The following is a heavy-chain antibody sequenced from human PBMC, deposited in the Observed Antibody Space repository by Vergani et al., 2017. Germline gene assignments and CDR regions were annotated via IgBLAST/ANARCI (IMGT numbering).Heavy chain of an antibody. J-gene: IGHJ4*02. CDR3: ARGRPHIVVVTELDY. CDR2: ISSSSSTI. V-gene: IGHV3-48*01. D-gene: IGHD2-21*02. Sequence: EVQLVESGGGLVQTGGSLRLSCAASGFTFSSYSMNWVRQAPGKGLEWVSYISSSSSTIYYADSVKGRFTISRDNAKNSLYLQMNSLRAEDTAVYYCARGRPHIVVVTELDYWGQGTLVTVSS. CDR1: GFTFSSYS.